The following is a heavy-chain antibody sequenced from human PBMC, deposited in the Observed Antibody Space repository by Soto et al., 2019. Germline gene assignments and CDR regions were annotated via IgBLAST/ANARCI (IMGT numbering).Heavy chain of an antibody. J-gene: IGHJ4*02. CDR1: GFTFSDYY. CDR3: ARDASTTGVYSIDY. CDR2: ISSSGSTI. V-gene: IGHV3-11*01. Sequence: PGGSLRLSCAASGFTFSDYYMSWIRQAPGKGLEWVSYISSSGSTIYYADSVKGRFTISRDNAKNSLYLQMKSLRAEDTAVYYCARDASTTGVYSIDYWGQGTLVTVSS. D-gene: IGHD2-8*01.